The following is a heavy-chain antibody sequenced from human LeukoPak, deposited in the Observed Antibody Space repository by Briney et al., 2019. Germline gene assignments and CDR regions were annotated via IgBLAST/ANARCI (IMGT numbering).Heavy chain of an antibody. V-gene: IGHV3-49*04. CDR2: IRSRAYGGTT. CDR3: TRTTYGDYVTWGYYFDY. J-gene: IGHJ4*02. CDR1: GFTFGDYA. Sequence: PGGSLRLSCAASGFTFGDYAMSWVRQAPGKGLDGVGFIRSRAYGGTTEYAASVKGRFTISRDDSKSIAYLQMNSLKTEDTAVYYCTRTTYGDYVTWGYYFDYWGQGTLVTVSS. D-gene: IGHD4-17*01.